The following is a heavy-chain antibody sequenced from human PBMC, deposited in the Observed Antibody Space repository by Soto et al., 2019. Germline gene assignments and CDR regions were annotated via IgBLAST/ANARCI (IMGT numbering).Heavy chain of an antibody. D-gene: IGHD1-7*01. J-gene: IGHJ6*02. Sequence: GGSLRLSCAASGFTFSSYSMNWVRQAPGKGLEWVSYISSSSSTIYYADSVKGRFTISRDNAKNSLYLQMNSLRDEDTAVYYCARDGVNWNYGIVNYYYGMDVWGQGTTVTVS. CDR3: ARDGVNWNYGIVNYYYGMDV. V-gene: IGHV3-48*02. CDR1: GFTFSSYS. CDR2: ISSSSSTI.